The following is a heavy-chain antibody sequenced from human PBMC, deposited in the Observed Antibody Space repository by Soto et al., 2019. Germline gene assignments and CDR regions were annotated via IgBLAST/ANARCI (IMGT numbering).Heavy chain of an antibody. CDR2: VYYTGST. V-gene: IGHV4-39*02. CDR3: AVHRSVANKVALV. J-gene: IGHJ4*02. CDR1: GGSISSDNYF. D-gene: IGHD5-12*01. Sequence: SETLSLTCTVSGGSISSDNYFWGWIRQPPGKGLEWIASVYYTGSTWYNPSFKSRVTISADTSSSRYSLRLTSITAADTAVYYCAVHRSVANKVALVWGQGTLVTVSS.